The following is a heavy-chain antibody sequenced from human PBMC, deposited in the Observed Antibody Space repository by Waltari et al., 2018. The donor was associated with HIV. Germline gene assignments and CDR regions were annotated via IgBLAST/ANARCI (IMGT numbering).Heavy chain of an antibody. CDR1: GVSINIGGDS. CDR2: IYNHGNT. CDR3: ARGRKGYLGIEDFDS. Sequence: QVQLQESGPGLLRPSQTLSLTCAVSGVSINIGGDSWSWVRQHPETGLQWIGHIYNHGNTYYNPSLQSRVTISLDTSQHQFSLTLSSVTAADNAVYYCARGRKGYLGIEDFDSWGQGTLVTVSS. J-gene: IGHJ4*02. D-gene: IGHD2-15*01. V-gene: IGHV4-31*11.